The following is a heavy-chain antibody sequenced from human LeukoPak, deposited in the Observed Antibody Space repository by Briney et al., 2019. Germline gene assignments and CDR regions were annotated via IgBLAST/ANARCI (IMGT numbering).Heavy chain of an antibody. CDR2: ITGSSGAK. D-gene: IGHD6-19*01. J-gene: IGHJ4*02. CDR3: AKDTPLTTYTSGWSSNSFDY. CDR1: GFTFSNFA. V-gene: IGHV3-23*01. Sequence: GGSLRLSCTASGFTFSNFAMSWVRQAPGKGLEWVSTITGSSGAKYYADSVKGRFTISRDNSKDTLYLQMHSLRAEDTAVYFCAKDTPLTTYTSGWSSNSFDYWGQGTLVAVSS.